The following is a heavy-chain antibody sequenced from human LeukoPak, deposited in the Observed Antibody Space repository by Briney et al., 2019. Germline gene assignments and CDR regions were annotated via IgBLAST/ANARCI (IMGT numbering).Heavy chain of an antibody. CDR2: IYYSGST. V-gene: IGHV4-39*07. CDR1: GGSISSSSYY. J-gene: IGHJ4*02. Sequence: SETLSLTCTVSGGSISSSSYYWGWIRQPPGKGLEWIGSIYYSGSTYYNPSLKSRVTISVDTSKNQFSLKLSSVTAADTAVYYCARSHLYYGSGIDYWGQGTLVTVSS. D-gene: IGHD3-10*01. CDR3: ARSHLYYGSGIDY.